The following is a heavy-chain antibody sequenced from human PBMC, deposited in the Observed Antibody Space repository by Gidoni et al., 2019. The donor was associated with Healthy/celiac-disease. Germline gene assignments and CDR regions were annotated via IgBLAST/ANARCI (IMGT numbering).Heavy chain of an antibody. CDR3: ARGKGDYGDDYTPGGY. CDR1: GYHFTRYG. D-gene: IGHD4-17*01. Sequence: QVQLVQSRAEVKKPGASVKVSCQASGYHFTRYGISWGRQAPGQGLEWMGWIRAYNGNTNYAQKLQGRVTMTTDTSTSTAYMELRSLRSDDTAVYYCARGKGDYGDDYTPGGYWGQGTLVTVSS. CDR2: IRAYNGNT. J-gene: IGHJ4*02. V-gene: IGHV1-18*01.